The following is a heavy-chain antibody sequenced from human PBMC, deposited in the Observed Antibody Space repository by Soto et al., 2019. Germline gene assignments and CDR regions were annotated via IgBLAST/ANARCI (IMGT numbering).Heavy chain of an antibody. D-gene: IGHD2-21*02. CDR3: ASSYYGGNSPYYYGMDV. J-gene: IGHJ6*02. CDR2: ISLYNGDT. V-gene: IGHV1-18*01. CDR1: GYTFNSYG. Sequence: ASVKVSFKASGYTFNSYGISWLRQARGQGLEWIGWISLYNGDTDYAQKFQGRVTVTTDTSTSTAYMELGSLRSDDTAVYYCASSYYGGNSPYYYGMDVWGQGTTVTVSS.